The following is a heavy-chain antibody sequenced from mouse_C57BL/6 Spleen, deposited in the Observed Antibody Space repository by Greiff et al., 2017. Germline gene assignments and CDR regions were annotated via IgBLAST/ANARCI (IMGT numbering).Heavy chain of an antibody. CDR2: ISSGSSTI. Sequence: EVMLVESGGGLVKPGGSLKLSCAASGFTFSDYGMHWVRQAPEKGLEWVAYISSGSSTIYYADTVKGRFPIARDNAKNTLFLQMTSLRSEDTAMYYCARPGDGYSAWFAYWGQGTLVTVSA. D-gene: IGHD2-3*01. J-gene: IGHJ3*01. V-gene: IGHV5-17*01. CDR3: ARPGDGYSAWFAY. CDR1: GFTFSDYG.